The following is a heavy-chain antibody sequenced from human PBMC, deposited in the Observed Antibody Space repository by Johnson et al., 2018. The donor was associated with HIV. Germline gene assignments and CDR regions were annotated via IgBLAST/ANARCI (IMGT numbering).Heavy chain of an antibody. CDR2: IYSGGST. CDR1: GFSVSNNY. D-gene: IGHD6-13*01. J-gene: IGHJ3*01. CDR3: ARDGESQQLPLGDAFDV. Sequence: VQLVESGGGLVQPEGSLRLSCGASGFSVSNNYMNWVRQAPGKGLEWVSVIYSGGSTYYADSVRGRFTISRDNSRNTLYLQMSSLRAEDTAMYYCARDGESQQLPLGDAFDVWGQGTMVTVSS. V-gene: IGHV3-66*01.